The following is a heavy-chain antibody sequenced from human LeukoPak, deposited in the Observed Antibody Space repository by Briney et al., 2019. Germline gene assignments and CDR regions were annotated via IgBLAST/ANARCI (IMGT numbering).Heavy chain of an antibody. CDR1: GYTFTSYD. CDR2: MNPNSGNT. D-gene: IGHD2-2*02. CDR3: ARGGIPSYYYSTMDV. J-gene: IGHJ6*03. V-gene: IGHV1-8*01. Sequence: ASVKVSCKASGYTFTSYDINWVRQATGQGLEWMGWMNPNSGNTGYAQKFQGRVTMTRNTSISTAYMELSSLRSEDTAVYYCARGGIPSYYYSTMDVGAKGTTVTVPS.